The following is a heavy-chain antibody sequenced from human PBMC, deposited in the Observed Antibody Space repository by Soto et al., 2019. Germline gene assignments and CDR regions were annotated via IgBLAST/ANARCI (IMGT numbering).Heavy chain of an antibody. D-gene: IGHD1-7*01. V-gene: IGHV1-69*06. Sequence: QVQLVQSGAEVKKPGSSVKVSCKASGGTFSSYAISWVRQAPGQGLEWMGGIIPIFGTANYAQKFKGRVTITADKSTSTAYMELSTLRSEDTAVYYCATRGITGTTDYYYGMDVWGQGTTVTVSS. CDR3: ATRGITGTTDYYYGMDV. CDR2: IIPIFGTA. CDR1: GGTFSSYA. J-gene: IGHJ6*02.